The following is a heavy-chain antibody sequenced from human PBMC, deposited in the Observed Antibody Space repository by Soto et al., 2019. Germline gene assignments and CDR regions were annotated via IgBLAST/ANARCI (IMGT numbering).Heavy chain of an antibody. Sequence: ASVKVSCKTSGVSFNSYTINWVRQAPGQGLEWMGRATPIVGTADYSQKFQGRLTISAGKSTTTSYMELSGLISEDTAVYYCVSRLIYIDSWGQGTLVTVSS. CDR1: GVSFNSYT. V-gene: IGHV1-69*08. J-gene: IGHJ4*02. D-gene: IGHD2-21*01. CDR3: VSRLIYIDS. CDR2: ATPIVGTA.